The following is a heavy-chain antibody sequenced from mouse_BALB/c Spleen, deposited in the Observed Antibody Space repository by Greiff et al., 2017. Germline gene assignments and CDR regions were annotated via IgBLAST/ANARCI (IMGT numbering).Heavy chain of an antibody. CDR2: IWTGGGT. V-gene: IGHV2-9-2*01. J-gene: IGHJ3*01. CDR3: VRARYYGSSPFAY. D-gene: IGHD1-1*01. Sequence: VKVVESGPGLVAPSQSLSITCTVSGFSLTSYDISWIRQPPGKGLEWLGVIWTGGGTNYNSAFMSRLSISKDNSKSQVFLKMNSLQTDDTAIYYCVRARYYGSSPFAYWGQGTLVTVSA. CDR1: GFSLTSYD.